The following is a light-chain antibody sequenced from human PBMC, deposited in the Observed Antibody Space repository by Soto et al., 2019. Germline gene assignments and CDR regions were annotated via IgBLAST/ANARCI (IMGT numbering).Light chain of an antibody. J-gene: IGKJ4*01. V-gene: IGKV3-11*01. CDR2: DAS. CDR1: QSVSSY. CDR3: QQRSHWPPALT. Sequence: EIVLTQSPATLSLSPGERATLSCRASQSVSSYLAWYQQKPGQAPRLLIYDASNRATGIPARFSGSGSGTDFTLTISSLEPEDFAVYYCQQRSHWPPALTFAGGTKVDIK.